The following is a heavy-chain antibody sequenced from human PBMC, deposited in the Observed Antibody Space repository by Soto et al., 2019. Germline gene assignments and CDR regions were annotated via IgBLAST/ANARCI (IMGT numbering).Heavy chain of an antibody. CDR3: ARDPVNYYGSWTYGMDV. V-gene: IGHV3-30-3*01. J-gene: IGHJ6*02. CDR1: GLTLSRFA. Sequence: QVQLVESGGGVVQPGRSLRLSCAASGLTLSRFAMHWVRQAPGKGLGWVAVIGYDGSNKDYADSVKGRFTISRDNSKNTLYLQMNSLRPEDTAVYYCARDPVNYYGSWTYGMDVWGQGTTVTVSS. D-gene: IGHD3-10*01. CDR2: IGYDGSNK.